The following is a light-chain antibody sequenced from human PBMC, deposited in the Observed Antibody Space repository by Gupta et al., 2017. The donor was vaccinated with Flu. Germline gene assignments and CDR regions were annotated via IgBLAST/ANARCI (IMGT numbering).Light chain of an antibody. CDR2: AAS. Sequence: DIPMTQSPSSLSASVGDRVTITCRASQSISSYLTWYQQKPGKAPKLLIYAASSLQSGVPSRFSGSGSGTDFTLTISSLQPEDCATYYCQQSYNSPRTFGGGTKVEIK. CDR3: QQSYNSPRT. CDR1: QSISSY. J-gene: IGKJ4*02. V-gene: IGKV1-39*01.